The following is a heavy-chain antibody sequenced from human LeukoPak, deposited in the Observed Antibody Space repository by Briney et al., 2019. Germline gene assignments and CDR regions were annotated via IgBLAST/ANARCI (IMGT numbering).Heavy chain of an antibody. J-gene: IGHJ3*02. CDR1: VYTFTGYY. CDR3: ARTTIGRVGYCSGGSCYAFDI. V-gene: IGHV1-2*02. CDR2: INPNSGGT. Sequence: ASVKVSCKASVYTFTGYYMHWVRQAPGQGLEWMGWINPNSGGTNYAQKFQGRVTMTRDTSISTAYMELSRLRSDDTAVYYCARTTIGRVGYCSGGSCYAFDIWGQGTMVTVSS. D-gene: IGHD2-15*01.